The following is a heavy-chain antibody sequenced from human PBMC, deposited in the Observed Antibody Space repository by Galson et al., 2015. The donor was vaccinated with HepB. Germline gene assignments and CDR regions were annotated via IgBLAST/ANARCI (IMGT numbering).Heavy chain of an antibody. J-gene: IGHJ4*02. CDR3: ARGGGSLVVITHFDY. V-gene: IGHV3-11*06. D-gene: IGHD3-22*01. Sequence: SLRLSCAASGFTFSDYYMSWIRQAPGKGLEWVSYTSSSSSYTNYADSVKGRFTISRDNAKNSLYLQMNSLRAEDTAVYYCARGGGSLVVITHFDYWGQGTLVTVSS. CDR1: GFTFSDYY. CDR2: TSSSSSYT.